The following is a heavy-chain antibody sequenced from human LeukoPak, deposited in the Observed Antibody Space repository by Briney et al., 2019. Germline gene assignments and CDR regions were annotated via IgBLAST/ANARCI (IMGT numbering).Heavy chain of an antibody. CDR3: ARGPLVGATNYYFDY. CDR1: GFTFSSYD. D-gene: IGHD4/OR15-4a*01. J-gene: IGHJ4*02. Sequence: GGSLRLSCAASGFTFSSYDMHWVRQATGKVLEWVSVIGTVGDTYYSDSVKGRFTISRENGKNCLYLQMNSLRVGDTAVYYCARGPLVGATNYYFDYWGQGTLVTVSS. CDR2: IGTVGDT. V-gene: IGHV3-13*01.